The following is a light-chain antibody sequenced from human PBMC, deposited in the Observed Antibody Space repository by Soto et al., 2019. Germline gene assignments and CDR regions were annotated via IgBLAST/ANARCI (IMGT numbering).Light chain of an antibody. Sequence: EIVLTQSPDTLSLSPGERATLSCRASQSVSSNYLAWYQQKTGQAPRLVIYGASSRATGIPERFSGSGSGADFTLTISRLEPEDFGVYYCQQHGSASWSFGQGTRVEIK. J-gene: IGKJ1*01. CDR3: QQHGSASWS. V-gene: IGKV3-20*01. CDR2: GAS. CDR1: QSVSSNY.